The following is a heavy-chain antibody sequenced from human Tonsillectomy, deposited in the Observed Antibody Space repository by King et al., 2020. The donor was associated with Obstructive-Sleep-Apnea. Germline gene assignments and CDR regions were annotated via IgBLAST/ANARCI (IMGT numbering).Heavy chain of an antibody. CDR1: GFIFSSYG. V-gene: IGHV3-30*18. CDR2: TLYDGSNK. D-gene: IGHD3-3*01. CDR3: AKDRLRNDFWSGPHPLYY. J-gene: IGHJ4*02. Sequence: VQLVESGGGVVQPGRSLRLSCAASGFIFSSYGMHWVRQAPGKGLEWVAVTLYDGSNKYYGDSVKGRFSISRDNSKNTLYLQMNSLRAEDTAMYHCAKDRLRNDFWSGPHPLYYWGQGTLLTVSS.